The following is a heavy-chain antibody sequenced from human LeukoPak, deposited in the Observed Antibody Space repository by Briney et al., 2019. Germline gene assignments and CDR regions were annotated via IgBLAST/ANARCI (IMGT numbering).Heavy chain of an antibody. CDR1: GFTFGDYA. Sequence: GGSLRLSCTASGFTFGDYAMSWFRQAPGKGLEWVANIKQDGSEKYYVDSVKGRFTISRDNAKNLLYLQMNSLRDEDTAVYYCARDGGSWYVGYWGQGTLVTVSS. V-gene: IGHV3-7*01. CDR2: IKQDGSEK. CDR3: ARDGGSWYVGY. D-gene: IGHD6-13*01. J-gene: IGHJ4*02.